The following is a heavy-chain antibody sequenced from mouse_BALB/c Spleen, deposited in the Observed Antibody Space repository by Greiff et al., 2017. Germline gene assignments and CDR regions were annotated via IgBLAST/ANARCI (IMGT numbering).Heavy chain of an antibody. Sequence: QVQLQQPGAELVRPGASVKLSCKASGYTFTSYWINWVKQRPGQGLEWIGNIYPSDSYTNYNQKFKDKATLTVDKSSSTAYMQLSSPTSEDSAVYYCTRSGDYGNLYYFDYWGQGTTLTVSS. J-gene: IGHJ2*01. D-gene: IGHD2-1*01. CDR1: GYTFTSYW. V-gene: IGHV1-69*02. CDR2: IYPSDSYT. CDR3: TRSGDYGNLYYFDY.